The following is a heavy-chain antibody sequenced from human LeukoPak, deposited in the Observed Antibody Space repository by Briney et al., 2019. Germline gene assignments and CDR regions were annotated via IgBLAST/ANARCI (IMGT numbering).Heavy chain of an antibody. J-gene: IGHJ4*02. CDR3: ARDRWLQSQRYFDY. V-gene: IGHV3-21*01. CDR2: ISRSSAYI. CDR1: GFTLSSYS. D-gene: IGHD5-24*01. Sequence: GGPLRLSCAASGFTLSSYSMNWVRQAPGKGLEWVSSISRSSAYIYYADSVKGRFTISRDNAKNSLYLQMDSLRAEDTAVYYCARDRWLQSQRYFDYWGQGILVTVSS.